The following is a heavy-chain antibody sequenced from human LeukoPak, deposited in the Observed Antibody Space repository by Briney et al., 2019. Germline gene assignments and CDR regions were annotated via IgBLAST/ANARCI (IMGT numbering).Heavy chain of an antibody. D-gene: IGHD1-26*01. CDR3: ARDLLGMGATTFSPYFDY. Sequence: ASVKVSCKASGYTFTSYGISWVRQAPGQGLEWMGWISAYNGNTNYAQKLQGRVTMTTDTSTSTAYMELRSLRSDDTAVYYCARDLLGMGATTFSPYFDYWGQGTLVTVSS. CDR1: GYTFTSYG. J-gene: IGHJ4*02. CDR2: ISAYNGNT. V-gene: IGHV1-18*01.